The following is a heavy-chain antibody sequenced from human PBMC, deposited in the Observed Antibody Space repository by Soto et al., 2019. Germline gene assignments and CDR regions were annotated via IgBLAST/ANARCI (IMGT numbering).Heavy chain of an antibody. CDR2: ILPLLGRA. CDR3: AGDSGKSDYAFDF. V-gene: IGHV1-69*08. J-gene: IGHJ4*02. Sequence: QVQLVQSGAEVKKPGSSVKVSCKASGGPVSSYTLSWVRQAPGQGLEWMGRILPLLGRATYAGKFQGRVTITAHKSTSTVYMDLSSLRSEDTAFYFCAGDSGKSDYAFDFWGQGTLVTVSS. CDR1: GGPVSSYT. D-gene: IGHD4-17*01.